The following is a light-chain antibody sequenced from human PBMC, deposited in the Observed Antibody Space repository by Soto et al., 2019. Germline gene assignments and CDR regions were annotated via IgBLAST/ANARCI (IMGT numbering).Light chain of an antibody. CDR2: DVS. Sequence: QSVLTQPASVSGSPGQSITISCTGTGSDVGDYNYVSWYQQHPGKAPKVMIYDVSNRPSGVSNRFSGSKSGNTASLTISGLQAEDEADYYCSSYTSSSTLLYVFGTGTRSPS. V-gene: IGLV2-14*01. CDR3: SSYTSSSTLLYV. CDR1: GSDVGDYNY. J-gene: IGLJ1*01.